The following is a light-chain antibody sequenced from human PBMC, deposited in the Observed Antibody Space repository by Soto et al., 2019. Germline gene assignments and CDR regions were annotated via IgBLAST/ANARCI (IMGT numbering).Light chain of an antibody. CDR1: QSLRNW. CDR3: QQYETHSWT. J-gene: IGKJ1*01. CDR2: KAS. V-gene: IGKV1-5*03. Sequence: DIQMTQSPSTLSASVGDRVTITCRASQSLRNWLAWYQQKPGKAPKLLIYKASSLESGVPSRFSGSGSGAEFTLTINGLQPDDFATYYCQQYETHSWTVGQGSKV.